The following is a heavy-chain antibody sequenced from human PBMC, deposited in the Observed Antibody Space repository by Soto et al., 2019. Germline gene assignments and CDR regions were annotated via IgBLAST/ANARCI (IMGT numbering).Heavy chain of an antibody. Sequence: QVHLQESGPGLVKPSLTLSLTCTVSGGSISTGDYYWSWIRQPPGKGLEWIAYIYYSGTTYYNPSLESRVTMSVDTSKNQFSLKLSSVTAADTAIYHCATYYDSSGPTFDNWGQGTLVTVSS. V-gene: IGHV4-30-4*01. CDR1: GGSISTGDYY. J-gene: IGHJ4*02. D-gene: IGHD3-22*01. CDR2: IYYSGTT. CDR3: ATYYDSSGPTFDN.